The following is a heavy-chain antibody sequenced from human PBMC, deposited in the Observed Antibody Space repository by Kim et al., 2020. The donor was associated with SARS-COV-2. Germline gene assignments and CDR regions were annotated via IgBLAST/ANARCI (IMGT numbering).Heavy chain of an antibody. J-gene: IGHJ6*02. V-gene: IGHV3-30*18. Sequence: GGSLRLSCAASGFTFSSYGMHWVRQAPGKGLEWVAVISYDGSNKYYADSVKGRFTISRDNSKNTLYLQMNSLRAEDTAVYYCAKDQGSYGSGAPGDYYGMDVWGQGTTVTVSS. CDR1: GFTFSSYG. CDR2: ISYDGSNK. CDR3: AKDQGSYGSGAPGDYYGMDV. D-gene: IGHD3-10*01.